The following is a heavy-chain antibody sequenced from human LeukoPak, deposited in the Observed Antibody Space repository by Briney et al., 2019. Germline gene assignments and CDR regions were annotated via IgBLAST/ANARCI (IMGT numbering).Heavy chain of an antibody. J-gene: IGHJ4*02. V-gene: IGHV1-2*02. CDR1: GYTFTGSY. Sequence: ASVKVSCKASGYTFTGSYMHWVRQAPGQGLEWMGWINPNSGGTTYAQKFQGRVTMTRDTSISTAYMELSRLRSDDTAVYYCASYALAYYDSSGPNWGQGTLVTVSS. CDR3: ASYALAYYDSSGPN. CDR2: INPNSGGT. D-gene: IGHD3-22*01.